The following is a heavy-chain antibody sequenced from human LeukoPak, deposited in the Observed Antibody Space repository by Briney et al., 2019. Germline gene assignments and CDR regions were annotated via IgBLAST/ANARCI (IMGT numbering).Heavy chain of an antibody. CDR3: AKFPKSENCFDY. CDR2: ISGSGDST. V-gene: IGHV3-23*01. D-gene: IGHD3-3*01. CDR1: GFTFSSYA. J-gene: IGHJ4*02. Sequence: GGSLRLSCAASGFTFSSYAMSWVRQAPGKGLEWVSAISGSGDSTYYGDSVKGRFTISRDNSKNTLYLQMNSLRAEDTAIYYCAKFPKSENCFDYWGQGTLIPVSS.